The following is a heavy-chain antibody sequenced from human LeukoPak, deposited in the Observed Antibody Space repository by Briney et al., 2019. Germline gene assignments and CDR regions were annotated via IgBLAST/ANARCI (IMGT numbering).Heavy chain of an antibody. D-gene: IGHD3/OR15-3a*01. J-gene: IGHJ4*02. Sequence: PLASVKVSRKASGGTFSSYAVSWVRQAPGQGLEWMGGIIPIFGTANYAQKFQGRVTITADKSTSTAYMELSSLRSEDTAVYYCARAGVDDFFDYWGQGTLVTVSS. CDR1: GGTFSSYA. CDR3: ARAGVDDFFDY. CDR2: IIPIFGTA. V-gene: IGHV1-69*06.